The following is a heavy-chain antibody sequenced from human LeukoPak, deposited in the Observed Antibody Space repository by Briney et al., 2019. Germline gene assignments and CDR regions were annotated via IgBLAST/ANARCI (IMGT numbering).Heavy chain of an antibody. CDR3: ARDVRGDGLSTYKAFDI. Sequence: GGSLRLSCVGSGFTFSEYYMNWIRQAPGKGLEWVSYITAGNTKAYADCVKGRFTVYRDNAEDSLILQMNSLRAEETAVYYCARDVRGDGLSTYKAFDIWGRGTLVTVSS. V-gene: IGHV3-11*01. CDR1: GFTFSEYY. CDR2: ITAGNTK. J-gene: IGHJ3*02. D-gene: IGHD5-24*01.